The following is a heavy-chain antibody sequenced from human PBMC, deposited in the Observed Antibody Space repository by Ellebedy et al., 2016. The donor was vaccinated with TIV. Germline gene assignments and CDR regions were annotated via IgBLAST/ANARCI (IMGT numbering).Heavy chain of an antibody. CDR3: ARDLKAATGPDNWINAFDI. Sequence: AGSLRLSXAASGFTFDAYGMSWVRQAPGTGLEWVSGINWNGGSTGYADSVKGRFTISRDNSKNTLYLQMNSLRAEDTAVYYCARDLKAATGPDNWINAFDIWGQGTMVTVSS. CDR1: GFTFDAYG. V-gene: IGHV3-20*03. J-gene: IGHJ3*02. D-gene: IGHD1-1*01. CDR2: INWNGGST.